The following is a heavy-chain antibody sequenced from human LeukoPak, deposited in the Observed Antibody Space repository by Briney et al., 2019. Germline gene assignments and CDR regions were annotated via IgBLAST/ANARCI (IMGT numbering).Heavy chain of an antibody. Sequence: GSSVKVSCKASGGTFRSYAISWVRQAPGQGLEWMGGIIPIFGTANYAQKFQGRVTITADKSTSTAYMELSSLRSEDTAVYYCARGRYYGSGSYQYLHYYYYYYMDVWGKGTTATVSS. CDR3: ARGRYYGSGSYQYLHYYYYYYMDV. V-gene: IGHV1-69*06. D-gene: IGHD3-10*01. CDR2: IIPIFGTA. J-gene: IGHJ6*03. CDR1: GGTFRSYA.